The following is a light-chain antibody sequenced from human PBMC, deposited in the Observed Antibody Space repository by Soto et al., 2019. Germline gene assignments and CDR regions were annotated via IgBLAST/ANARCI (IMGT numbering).Light chain of an antibody. CDR1: QSVSSSY. CDR2: GAS. J-gene: IGKJ2*01. V-gene: IGKV3-20*01. Sequence: EIVLTQSPGTLSLSPGERATLSCSASQSVSSSYLAWYQQKPGQAPRLLIYGASSRATGIPDRFSGSGSGTDFTLTISRLEPEDFAVYYCQQYGRPYTFGQGTKLEIK. CDR3: QQYGRPYT.